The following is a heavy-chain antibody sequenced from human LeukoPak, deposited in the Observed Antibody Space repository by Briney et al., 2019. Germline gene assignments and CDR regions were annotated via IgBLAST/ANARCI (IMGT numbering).Heavy chain of an antibody. CDR1: GFTFSSYV. CDR2: ISDSGGST. Sequence: GGSLRLSCAASGFTFSSYVMTWVRQAPGKGLEWVSSISDSGGSTYYADSVKGRFTISRDNSRNTVSPQMNSLRAEDTAVYYCAKDLWQMRGAGAFDIWGQGTMVTVSS. V-gene: IGHV3-23*01. D-gene: IGHD2/OR15-2a*01. J-gene: IGHJ3*02. CDR3: AKDLWQMRGAGAFDI.